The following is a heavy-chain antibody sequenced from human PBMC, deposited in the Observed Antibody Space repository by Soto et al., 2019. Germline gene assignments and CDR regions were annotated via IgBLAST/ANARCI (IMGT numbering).Heavy chain of an antibody. D-gene: IGHD1-20*01. V-gene: IGHV1-46*02. CDR2: INPSGGST. J-gene: IGHJ4*02. CDR3: ARDIRREGFDY. Sequence: ASVKVSCKASGYSFNSYDINWVRQAPGQGLEWMGIINPSGGSTSYAQKFQGRVTMTRDTSTSTVYMELSSLRSEDTAVYYCARDIRREGFDYWGQGTLVTVS. CDR1: GYSFNSYD.